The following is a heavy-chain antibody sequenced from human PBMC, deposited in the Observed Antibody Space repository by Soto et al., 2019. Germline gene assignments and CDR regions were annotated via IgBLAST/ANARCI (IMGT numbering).Heavy chain of an antibody. CDR2: IIPISDTT. CDR1: GGTLSSYA. Sequence: QVQLVKSGAEVKKHGSSVKFSCQASGGTLSSYAISWVRQAPGQGLEWMGGIIPISDTTNYAQKFKGRVTITADESTSTAYMALGSLRSEDTAVYYCARAQGSSTSLEIYYYYYSGMDVWGQGTTVTVSS. V-gene: IGHV1-69*01. D-gene: IGHD2-2*01. CDR3: ARAQGSSTSLEIYYYYYSGMDV. J-gene: IGHJ6*02.